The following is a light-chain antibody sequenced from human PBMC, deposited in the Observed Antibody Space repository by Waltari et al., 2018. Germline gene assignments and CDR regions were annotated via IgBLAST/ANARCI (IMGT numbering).Light chain of an antibody. CDR1: QSIGSW. CDR2: EAT. Sequence: DIQMTQSPSTLSASVGDRVTITCRASQSIGSWLDWYQQKPGKAPKLLSYEATSLESGVPSRFSASGSGTEFTLTISSLQPDDFATYYCQRYNSYPITFGPGTKVDI. CDR3: QRYNSYPIT. V-gene: IGKV1-5*03. J-gene: IGKJ3*01.